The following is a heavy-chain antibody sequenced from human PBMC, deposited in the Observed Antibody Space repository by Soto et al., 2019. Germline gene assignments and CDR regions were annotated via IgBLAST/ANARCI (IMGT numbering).Heavy chain of an antibody. V-gene: IGHV3-74*01. Sequence: EVQLVESGGGLVQPGGSLRLSCAASGFTFSSYWMHWVRQAPGKGLVWVSRIDNAGSSVRYADSVKGRFTISRDNAKNTLYLQRSSLRAEDTAVYYCTRVGGSVSGMDVWGQGTTVTVSS. CDR1: GFTFSSYW. D-gene: IGHD1-26*01. CDR2: IDNAGSSV. CDR3: TRVGGSVSGMDV. J-gene: IGHJ6*02.